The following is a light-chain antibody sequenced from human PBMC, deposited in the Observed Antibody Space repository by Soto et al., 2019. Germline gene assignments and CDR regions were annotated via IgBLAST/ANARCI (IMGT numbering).Light chain of an antibody. CDR2: WAS. Sequence: DIVMTQSPASLAVSLGERAAIKCKSSQSVLVSSMNENCLGWYQQKPGQPPKLLIYWASTRASGVPDRFSGSGSGTDFTLTITNLQSEDFAVYYCQQYNNWLYTFGQGTKLEIK. J-gene: IGKJ2*01. V-gene: IGKV4-1*01. CDR3: QQYNNWLYT. CDR1: QSVLVSSMNENC.